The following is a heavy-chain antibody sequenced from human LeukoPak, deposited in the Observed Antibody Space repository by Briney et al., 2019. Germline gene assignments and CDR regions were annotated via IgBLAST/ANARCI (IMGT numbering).Heavy chain of an antibody. V-gene: IGHV3-74*01. CDR2: IKNDGSSA. J-gene: IGHJ5*02. Sequence: GESLRLSCETSGFTFRNYWMSWLRQAPGKGLEWVSRIKNDGSSATYAESVKGRFTISRDNARNTLYLQMDSLRVDDTAVYYCAKSDWFDPWGRGILVTVSS. CDR1: GFTFRNYW. CDR3: AKSDWFDP.